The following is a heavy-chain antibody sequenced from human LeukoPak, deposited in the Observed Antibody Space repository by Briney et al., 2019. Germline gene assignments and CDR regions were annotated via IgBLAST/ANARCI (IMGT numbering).Heavy chain of an antibody. V-gene: IGHV3-23*01. Sequence: GGSLRLSCVASGFTFSTYTFHWVRQAPGKGLEWVSVISGSGETTYYADSVKAQFTISRDNSKNTLYLQMSSLTAEDTAVYYCAREGVAGSGWYFDLWGRGTLVTVSS. J-gene: IGHJ2*01. D-gene: IGHD6-19*01. CDR2: ISGSGETT. CDR3: AREGVAGSGWYFDL. CDR1: GFTFSTYT.